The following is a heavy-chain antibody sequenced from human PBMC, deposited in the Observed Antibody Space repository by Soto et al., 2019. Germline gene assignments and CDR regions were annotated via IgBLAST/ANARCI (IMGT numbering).Heavy chain of an antibody. J-gene: IGHJ6*02. CDR2: VRWDDEK. CDR3: VRTHGGYTAYYGMDV. V-gene: IGHV2-70*19. D-gene: IGHD5-12*01. CDR1: GFSLNTGGMC. Sequence: GPTLVNPSQTLTLTCTFSGFSLNTGGMCLSWVRQPTGKALEWLAVVRWDDEKHFSTSLRNRISVSKDASGDRVVLTMANMDPADSGTYYCVRTHGGYTAYYGMDVWGPGTTVTVS.